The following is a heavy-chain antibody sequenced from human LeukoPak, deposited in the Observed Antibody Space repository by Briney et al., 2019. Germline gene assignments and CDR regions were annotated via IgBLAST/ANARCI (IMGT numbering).Heavy chain of an antibody. CDR1: GGSISSGAY. J-gene: IGHJ3*01. Sequence: SETLSLTCAVSGGSISSGAYWGWVRQPPGKGLEWIGTIYHSGSTYYNPSLNSRVTISIDTSKNQFSLKLSSVTAADTAVYYCANSWYYLDSSGLPKSDAFDRWGHGTLVTVSS. CDR3: ANSWYYLDSSGLPKSDAFDR. D-gene: IGHD3-22*01. CDR2: IYHSGST. V-gene: IGHV4-38-2*01.